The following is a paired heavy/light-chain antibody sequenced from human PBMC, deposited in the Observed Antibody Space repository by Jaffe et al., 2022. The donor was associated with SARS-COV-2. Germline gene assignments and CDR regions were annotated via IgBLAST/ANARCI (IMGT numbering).Light chain of an antibody. CDR3: GTWDSSLSAWV. V-gene: IGLV1-51*02. J-gene: IGLJ3*02. CDR2: ESN. CDR1: GSNIGNHF. Sequence: QSVLTQPPSVSAAPGQKVTISCSGSGSNIGNHFMSWYQQLPGTAPKLLIYESNRRPSGIPDRFSASKSGTSATLGITGLQTGDEADYYCGTWDSSLSAWVFGGGTKLTVL.
Heavy chain of an antibody. V-gene: IGHV3-7*01. J-gene: IGHJ4*02. D-gene: IGHD2-2*03. CDR3: ARGGYCSRTTCHSLWH. Sequence: EVQLVESGGGLVQPGGSLRLSCAASGFTFTTYWMSWVRQAPGKGLEWVANIKEDGSEKDYVDSVKGRFTISRDNANYAVHLQMNSLRAEDTALYYCARGGYCSRTTCHSLWHWGQGTLVTVSS. CDR1: GFTFTTYW. CDR2: IKEDGSEK.